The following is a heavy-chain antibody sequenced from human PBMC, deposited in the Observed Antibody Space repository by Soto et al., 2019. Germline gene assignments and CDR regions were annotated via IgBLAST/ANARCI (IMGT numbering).Heavy chain of an antibody. J-gene: IGHJ4*02. D-gene: IGHD1-20*01. CDR1: GYTFTSYG. CDR2: ISAYNGNT. V-gene: IGHV1-18*01. CDR3: ARDRNNWKQSSELARY. Sequence: ASVKVSCKASGYTFTSYGISWVRQAPGQGLEWMGWISAYNGNTNYAQKLQGRVTMTTDTSTSTAYMELRSLRSDDTAVYYCARDRNNWKQSSELARYWGQGTLVTVSS.